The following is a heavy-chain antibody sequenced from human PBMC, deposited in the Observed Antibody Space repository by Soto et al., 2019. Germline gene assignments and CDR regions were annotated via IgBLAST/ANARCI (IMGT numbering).Heavy chain of an antibody. CDR3: ASXSGWNHNWFDP. Sequence: QVQLVQSGAEVKKPGASXXXXXXXXGXXXXXXXXXXXRXXXXXXXEWMGWISAYNGNTNYAQKLQGRVTMTTDTSTSTAYMELRSLRSDDTAVYYCASXSGWNHNWFDPWGQGTLVTVSS. V-gene: IGHV1-18*01. D-gene: IGHD6-19*01. CDR2: ISAYNGNT. J-gene: IGHJ5*02. CDR1: GXXXXXXX.